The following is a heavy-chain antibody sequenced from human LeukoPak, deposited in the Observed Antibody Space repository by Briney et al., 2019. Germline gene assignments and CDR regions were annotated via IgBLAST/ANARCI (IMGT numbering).Heavy chain of an antibody. D-gene: IGHD3/OR15-3a*01. V-gene: IGHV3-33*01. CDR3: ARSFALDSLFSCYFDY. CDR2: IWYDGSNK. Sequence: GGSLRLSCAASGFTFSSYGMHWVRQAPGKGLEWVAVIWYDGSNKYYADSVKGRFTISRDNSKNKLYLQMNSLRAEDTAVYYCARSFALDSLFSCYFDYWGQGTLVTVSS. CDR1: GFTFSSYG. J-gene: IGHJ4*02.